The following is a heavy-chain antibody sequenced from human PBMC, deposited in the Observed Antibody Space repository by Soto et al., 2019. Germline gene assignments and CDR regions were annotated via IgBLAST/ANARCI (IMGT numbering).Heavy chain of an antibody. V-gene: IGHV3-23*01. J-gene: IGHJ5*02. CDR2: ISVSGDKT. Sequence: LRLSCAATGLIFSSYVMSWVRQGPGKGLEWVSSISVSGDKTYYADSVKGRFTISRDNSKNTQYLQMDSLRADDTAIYYCAKAGTLWTKTNWFDRWGQGTLVTVSS. CDR3: AKAGTLWTKTNWFDR. D-gene: IGHD3-3*01. CDR1: GLIFSSYV.